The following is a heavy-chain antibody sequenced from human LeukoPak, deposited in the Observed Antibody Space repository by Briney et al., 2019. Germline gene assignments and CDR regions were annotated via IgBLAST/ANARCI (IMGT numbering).Heavy chain of an antibody. J-gene: IGHJ4*02. Sequence: SETLFLTCTVSGVSIRSNTYHWGWIRQPPGKGLEWIGSMYYSGSTYYNPSLKSRVTISIDTSKNQFSLKLSSVTAADTAVYYCARDVSPLYASGSYSFDYWGQGTLVTVSS. D-gene: IGHD3-10*01. V-gene: IGHV4-39*07. CDR1: GVSIRSNTYH. CDR2: MYYSGST. CDR3: ARDVSPLYASGSYSFDY.